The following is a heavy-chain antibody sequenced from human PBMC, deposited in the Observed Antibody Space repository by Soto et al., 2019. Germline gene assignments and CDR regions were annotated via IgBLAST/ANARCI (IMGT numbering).Heavy chain of an antibody. CDR2: IHYSGST. J-gene: IGHJ4*02. D-gene: IGHD2-21*02. V-gene: IGHV4-61*01. Sequence: PWETPSLTCTVSGGSVSSGSYYWSWIRQPPGKGLEWIGYIHYSGSTNYNPSLKSRVTISVDTSKNQFSLKLSSVTAADTAVYYCARDLFYGGNSGVHFDYWGQGTLVTVSS. CDR1: GGSVSSGSYY. CDR3: ARDLFYGGNSGVHFDY.